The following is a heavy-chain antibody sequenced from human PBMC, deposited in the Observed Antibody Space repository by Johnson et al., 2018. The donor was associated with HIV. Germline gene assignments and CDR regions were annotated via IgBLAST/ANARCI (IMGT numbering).Heavy chain of an antibody. CDR3: AGGRGWVTLNAFDM. D-gene: IGHD4-23*01. V-gene: IGHV3-11*04. CDR2: ISSSGGTI. J-gene: IGHJ3*02. CDR1: GFTFSDFY. Sequence: QVQLVESGGGLVKPGGSLRLSCAVSGFTFSDFYMSWIRQAPGKGLEWVSYISSSGGTIYYADSVKGRFTISRDNATNSLYLQMNRLRADDTAVYYCAGGRGWVTLNAFDMWGQGTLVTVSS.